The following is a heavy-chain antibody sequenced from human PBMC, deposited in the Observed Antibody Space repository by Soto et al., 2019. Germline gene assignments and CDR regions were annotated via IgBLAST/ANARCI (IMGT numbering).Heavy chain of an antibody. CDR2: IIPIFGTA. D-gene: IGHD3-10*01. CDR3: ARGGIGPDYYGSGRTFDY. V-gene: IGHV1-69*13. J-gene: IGHJ4*02. Sequence: VKVPCKASGGSFTSYANNWVRQAPGQGLEWMGGIIPIFGTANYAQKFQGRVTITADESTSTAYMELSSLRSEDTAVYYCARGGIGPDYYGSGRTFDYWGQGTLVTVS. CDR1: GGSFTSYA.